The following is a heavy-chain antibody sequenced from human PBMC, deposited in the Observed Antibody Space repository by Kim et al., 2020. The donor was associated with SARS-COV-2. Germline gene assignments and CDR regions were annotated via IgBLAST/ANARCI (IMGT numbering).Heavy chain of an antibody. J-gene: IGHJ4*02. CDR3: AKEPLFCGSDCYSLFDF. Sequence: GGSLRLSCAGSGFTFSTHPMGWVRQAPGKGLEWVSTITGSGRTTLYPDSVKGRFTISRDNARNTVFLQMNSLRVEDTAVYYCAKEPLFCGSDCYSLFDFLGQGTLVTLSS. V-gene: IGHV3-23*01. CDR2: ITGSGRTT. D-gene: IGHD2-21*02. CDR1: GFTFSTHP.